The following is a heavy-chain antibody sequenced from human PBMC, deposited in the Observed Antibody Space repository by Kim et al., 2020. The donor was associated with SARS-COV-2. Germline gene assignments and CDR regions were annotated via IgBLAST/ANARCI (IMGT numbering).Heavy chain of an antibody. CDR2: IKGDGSEK. D-gene: IGHD2-21*01. V-gene: IGHV3-7*01. CDR3: MRDLLCY. Sequence: GGSLRLSCAASGFTFSSYWMSWVRQAPGKGLEWVASIKGDGSEKHYVDSVKGRFSISRDNAKNSLFLQMNSLGAEETAVYYCMRDLLCYWGPGTLVTVSS. J-gene: IGHJ4*02. CDR1: GFTFSSYW.